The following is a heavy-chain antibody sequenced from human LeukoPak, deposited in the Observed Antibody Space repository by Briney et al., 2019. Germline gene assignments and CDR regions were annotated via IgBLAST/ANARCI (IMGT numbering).Heavy chain of an antibody. Sequence: PSQTLSLTCTVSGGSISSGSYYRSWIRQPAGKGLEWIGRIYTSGSTNYNPSLKSRVTISVDTSKNQFSLKLSSVTAADTAVYYCARSPLYYDSRGYYYYYGMDVWGQGTTVTVSS. D-gene: IGHD3-22*01. CDR1: GGSISSGSYY. J-gene: IGHJ6*02. V-gene: IGHV4-61*02. CDR3: ARSPLYYDSRGYYYYYGMDV. CDR2: IYTSGST.